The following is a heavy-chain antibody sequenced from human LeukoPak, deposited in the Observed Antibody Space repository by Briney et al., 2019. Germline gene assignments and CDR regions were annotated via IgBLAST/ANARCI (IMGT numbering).Heavy chain of an antibody. D-gene: IGHD2-21*01. CDR2: INHSGST. V-gene: IGHV4-34*01. CDR1: GGSFSGYY. J-gene: IGHJ6*03. CDR3: ARAAVEIYYYYYYMDV. Sequence: SETLSLTCSVYGGSFSGYYWSWIRQPPGKGLEWIGEINHSGSTSYNPSLKSRVTISVDTSKNQFSLKLTSVTAADTAVYYCARAAVEIYYYYYYMDVWGKGTTVTVSS.